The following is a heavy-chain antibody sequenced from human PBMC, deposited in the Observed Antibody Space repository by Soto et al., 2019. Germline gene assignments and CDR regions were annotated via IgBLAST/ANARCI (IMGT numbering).Heavy chain of an antibody. J-gene: IGHJ5*02. CDR1: GFTFSSYW. CDR3: VRALQS. V-gene: IGHV3-7*05. Sequence: EVQLVESGGGLVQPGGSLRLSCATSGFTFSSYWMNWVRQAPGKGLEWVANIKQDGSQKYYVDSVKGRFTISRDNAKNSVYLQMTSLRAEDTAVYYCVRALQSWGQGTLVTVSS. D-gene: IGHD4-4*01. CDR2: IKQDGSQK.